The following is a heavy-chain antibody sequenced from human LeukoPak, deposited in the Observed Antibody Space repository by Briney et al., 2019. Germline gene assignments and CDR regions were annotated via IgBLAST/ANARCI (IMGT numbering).Heavy chain of an antibody. CDR3: ARMDPYYDFWSGYYTDFDY. D-gene: IGHD3-3*01. J-gene: IGHJ4*02. CDR2: IFPDDSDT. CDR1: GYNFAHDW. Sequence: GESLKISCKGSGYNFAHDWIGWVRQMPGKGLEWMGIIFPDDSDTRYSPSFQGQVTISADKSISTAYLQWSSLKASDTAMYYCARMDPYYDFWSGYYTDFDYWGQGTLVTVSS. V-gene: IGHV5-51*01.